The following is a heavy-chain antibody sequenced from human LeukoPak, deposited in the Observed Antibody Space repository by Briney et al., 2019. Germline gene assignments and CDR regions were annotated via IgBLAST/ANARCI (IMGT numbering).Heavy chain of an antibody. J-gene: IGHJ4*02. Sequence: HPGRSLRRSCAASGCTLSSYWMSWVRQPPGKGLEWVADIKQDGSEKYYVDSVKGRFTISRDNAKNSLYLQMNSLRAEDTAVYYCARDYDSYYYDSSGYQRRYYFDYWGQGTLVTVSS. CDR2: IKQDGSEK. CDR3: ARDYDSYYYDSSGYQRRYYFDY. V-gene: IGHV3-7*03. D-gene: IGHD3-22*01. CDR1: GCTLSSYW.